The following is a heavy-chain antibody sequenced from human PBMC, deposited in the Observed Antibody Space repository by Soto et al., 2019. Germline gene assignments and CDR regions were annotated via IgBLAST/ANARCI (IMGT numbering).Heavy chain of an antibody. Sequence: GGSLRLSCAASGFTFNFYWMYWVRQAPGKGLVWVAHMKTDGSNNYADSVKGRFTISRDNAKNTLYLQMNNLRAEDTAVYYRARGFRFGTSYPLDYWGQGTLVTVSS. V-gene: IGHV3-74*01. CDR2: MKTDGSNN. J-gene: IGHJ4*02. CDR1: GFTFNFYW. D-gene: IGHD2-2*01. CDR3: ARGFRFGTSYPLDY.